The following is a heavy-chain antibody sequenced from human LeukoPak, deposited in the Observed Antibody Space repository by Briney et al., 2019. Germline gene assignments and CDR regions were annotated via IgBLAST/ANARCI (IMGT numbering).Heavy chain of an antibody. D-gene: IGHD2-2*01. V-gene: IGHV3-23*01. Sequence: GGSLRLSCAASGFTFSSYAMSWVRQAPGKGLEWVSATSGSGGSTYYADSVKGRLTISRDNSKNTLYLQMKRLRAEDTAAYYSAKDFCYCSSTSCSYYYYGMDVWGQGTTVTVSS. CDR1: GFTFSSYA. CDR3: AKDFCYCSSTSCSYYYYGMDV. CDR2: TSGSGGST. J-gene: IGHJ6*02.